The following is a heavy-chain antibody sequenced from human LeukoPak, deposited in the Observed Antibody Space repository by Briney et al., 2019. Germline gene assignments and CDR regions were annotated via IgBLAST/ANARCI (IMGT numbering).Heavy chain of an antibody. V-gene: IGHV3-30*02. CDR1: GFTFTSYG. D-gene: IGHD6-19*01. J-gene: IGHJ6*03. Sequence: AGGSLRLSCAASGFTFTSYGIHWVRQAPGKGLEWVAFIRYDGSNKYYADSVKGRFTISRDNSKNTLYLQMNSLRAEDTAVYYCAREGKAVAGYSFFGRRRDYYYMDVWGKGTTVTISS. CDR3: AREGKAVAGYSFFGRRRDYYYMDV. CDR2: IRYDGSNK.